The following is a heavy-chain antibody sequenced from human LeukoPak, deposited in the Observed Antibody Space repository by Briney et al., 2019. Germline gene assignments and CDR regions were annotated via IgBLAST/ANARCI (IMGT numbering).Heavy chain of an antibody. V-gene: IGHV4-4*07. Sequence: PSDTLSLTCTVSGGSISSHYWSWIRQPAGKALECIGRIYTSGSTNYNPSLKSRVTMSVDTSKNQFSLKLSSVTAADTAVFYCASGYCSGGSCPLGYWGQGTLVTVSS. J-gene: IGHJ4*02. D-gene: IGHD2-15*01. CDR1: GGSISSHY. CDR3: ASGYCSGGSCPLGY. CDR2: IYTSGST.